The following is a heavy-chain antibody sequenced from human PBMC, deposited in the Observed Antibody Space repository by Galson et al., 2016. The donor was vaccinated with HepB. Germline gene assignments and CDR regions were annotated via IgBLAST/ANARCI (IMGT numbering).Heavy chain of an antibody. CDR1: GGPISNYY. Sequence: ETLSLTCNVSGGPISNYYWSWIRQPPGKGQEGIGYIYYSGRTSYNASLKSRITVSVDRSKNQFSLQLTSVTVADAAVYYCARGRGTYGSSTGVDFWGQGLLVSVSS. D-gene: IGHD6-19*01. CDR3: ARGRGTYGSSTGVDF. CDR2: IYYSGRT. V-gene: IGHV4-59*06. J-gene: IGHJ4*02.